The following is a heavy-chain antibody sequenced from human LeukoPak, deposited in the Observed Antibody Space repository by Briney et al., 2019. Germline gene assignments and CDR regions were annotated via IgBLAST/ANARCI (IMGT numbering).Heavy chain of an antibody. CDR3: AKDPTHYRVWDDYDSTVLSY. V-gene: IGHV3-30*02. CDR1: GFTFSSYG. Sequence: GGSLRLSCAASGFTFSSYGMHWLRQAPGKGLEWAALIRYDGSNKYYADSVKGRFTISRDNSKNTLYLQMNSLRAADTAVYYCAKDPTHYRVWDDYDSTVLSYWGQGTLVTVSS. J-gene: IGHJ4*02. D-gene: IGHD3-22*01. CDR2: IRYDGSNK.